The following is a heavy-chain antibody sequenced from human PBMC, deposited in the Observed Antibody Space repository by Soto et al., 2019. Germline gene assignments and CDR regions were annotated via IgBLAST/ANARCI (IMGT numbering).Heavy chain of an antibody. D-gene: IGHD3-10*01. V-gene: IGHV5-51*01. CDR2: IYPGDSDT. CDR3: ARLPGVRGVFDGFNV. Sequence: GESLKLSCKGSGYSFAGYWSGWVRQMPGKGLDWMGVIYPGDSDTRYSPSFHGQVTISADKSISTAYLQWSSLKASDTAMYFCARLPGVRGVFDGFNVWGQGTMVTV. J-gene: IGHJ3*01. CDR1: GYSFAGYW.